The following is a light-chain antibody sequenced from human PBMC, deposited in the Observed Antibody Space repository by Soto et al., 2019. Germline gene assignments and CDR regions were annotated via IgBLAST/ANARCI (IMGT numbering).Light chain of an antibody. V-gene: IGKV3-20*01. CDR3: QRYGSSRPWT. J-gene: IGKJ1*01. Sequence: EIVMTQSPATLSLSPGERATLSCRASQSVSSNYLAWYQQKPGQAPRLLIYGASSRATGVPDRFSGSGSGTDFTLTISRLEPADFAVYYCQRYGSSRPWTFGQGTMVDI. CDR2: GAS. CDR1: QSVSSNY.